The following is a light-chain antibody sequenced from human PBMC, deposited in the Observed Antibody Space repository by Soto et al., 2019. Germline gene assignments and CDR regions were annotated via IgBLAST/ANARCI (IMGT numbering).Light chain of an antibody. CDR3: QTWGTDRWV. J-gene: IGLJ3*02. Sequence: QTVVTQPPSASASLGASVKLTCTLSSGHSDRAIAWHQQQPEKGPRYLMKVNSDGSHIKGDVIPDRFSGSSSGAERYLIISTLQPEDEADYHCQTWGTDRWVFGAGTKLTVL. CDR2: VNSDGSH. CDR1: SGHSDRA. V-gene: IGLV4-69*02.